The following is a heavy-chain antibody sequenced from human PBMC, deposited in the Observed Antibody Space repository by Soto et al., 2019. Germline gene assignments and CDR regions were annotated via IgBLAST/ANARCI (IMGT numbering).Heavy chain of an antibody. Sequence: EASVNVSCKASGYTFTTYALHWVRQAPGQRLELMGWINAGSADIKYSQKFQGRVTITRXXXXXXVXMXLXXXXSEXTAVYDCARVIRGAHYNSPLDTWGQGTVVTVSS. V-gene: IGHV1-3*01. CDR1: GYTFTTYA. J-gene: IGHJ5*02. D-gene: IGHD3-10*01. CDR3: ARVIRGAHYNSPLDT. CDR2: INAGSADI.